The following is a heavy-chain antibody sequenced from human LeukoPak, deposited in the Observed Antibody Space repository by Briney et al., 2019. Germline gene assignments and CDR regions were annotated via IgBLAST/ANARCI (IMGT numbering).Heavy chain of an antibody. CDR3: ARDVPSIAVAGPGHYYYYYMDV. D-gene: IGHD6-19*01. V-gene: IGHV3-7*01. Sequence: GGSLRLSCAASGFTFGIYWMTWVRQAAGKGLEWVGNIKQDGSEKYYVGSVMGRFTISRDNAKNSLYLQMNSLRAEDTAVYYCARDVPSIAVAGPGHYYYYYMDVWGKGTTVTVSS. CDR1: GFTFGIYW. J-gene: IGHJ6*03. CDR2: IKQDGSEK.